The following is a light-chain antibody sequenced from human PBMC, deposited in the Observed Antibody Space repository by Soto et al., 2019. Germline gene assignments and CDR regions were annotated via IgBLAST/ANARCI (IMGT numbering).Light chain of an antibody. V-gene: IGLV2-14*01. CDR2: DVT. Sequence: QPALTQPASVSGSPGQSIAISCTRTSSDVGGYNSVSWYQQHPGKAPKLMIYDVTNRPSGVSNRFSGSKSGNTASLTISGLQAEDEADYYCSSYASGGTYVFGTGTKVTVL. CDR3: SSYASGGTYV. J-gene: IGLJ1*01. CDR1: SSDVGGYNS.